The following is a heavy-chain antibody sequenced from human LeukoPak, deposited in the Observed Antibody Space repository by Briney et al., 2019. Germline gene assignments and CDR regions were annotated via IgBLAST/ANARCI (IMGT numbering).Heavy chain of an antibody. Sequence: KVSCKASGYTFTSYYMHWVRQAPGQGLEWMGIINPNNGGTNYAQKFQGRVTMTRHTSISTAYMELSRLRSDDTAVYYCARAALFAVAGRHPGYWGQGTLVTVSS. V-gene: IGHV1-2*02. CDR2: INPNNGGT. J-gene: IGHJ4*02. D-gene: IGHD6-19*01. CDR1: GYTFTSYY. CDR3: ARAALFAVAGRHPGY.